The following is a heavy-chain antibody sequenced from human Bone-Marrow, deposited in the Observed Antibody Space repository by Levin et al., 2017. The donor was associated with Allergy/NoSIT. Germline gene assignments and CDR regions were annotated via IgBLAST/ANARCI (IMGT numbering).Heavy chain of an antibody. CDR2: IYSAGNT. D-gene: IGHD1-14*01. CDR1: GFAVSSSY. V-gene: IGHV3-66*02. Sequence: GGSLRLSCAASGFAVSSSYMSWVRQKAGKRLEWVSFIYSAGNTYYGDSVKGRFTMSRDNSENTVYLQMRSLRPEDTAVYYCARAIWDRRATELYYFDKWGPGTLVSVSS. CDR3: ARAIWDRRATELYYFDK. J-gene: IGHJ4*02.